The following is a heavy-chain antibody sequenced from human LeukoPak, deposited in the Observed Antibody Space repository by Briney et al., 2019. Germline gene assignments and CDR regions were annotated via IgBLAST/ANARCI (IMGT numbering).Heavy chain of an antibody. CDR1: GGSFSGYY. CDR2: IDHSGST. Sequence: SETLSLTCAIYGGSFSGYYWSWIRLPPGKGLEWIGEIDHSGSTNYNPSLKRRVTISVDTSKNQFSLKLSSVTAADTAVYYCARDPSSYWGQGTLVTVSS. CDR3: ARDPSSY. J-gene: IGHJ4*02. V-gene: IGHV4-34*01.